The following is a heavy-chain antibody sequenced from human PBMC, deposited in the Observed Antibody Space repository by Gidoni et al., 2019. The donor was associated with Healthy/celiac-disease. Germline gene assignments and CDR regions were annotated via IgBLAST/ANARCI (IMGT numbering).Heavy chain of an antibody. V-gene: IGHV3-48*03. CDR2: ISSSGSTI. J-gene: IGHJ4*02. D-gene: IGHD2-15*01. CDR1: GFPFSSYE. CDR3: ARAGDMKEFDY. Sequence: EVQLVESGGGLVQPGGSLRLSCAASGFPFSSYEMNWVRQAPGKGLEWVSYISSSGSTIYYADSVKGRFTISRDNAKNSLYLQMNSLRAEDTAVYYCARAGDMKEFDYWGQGTLVTVSS.